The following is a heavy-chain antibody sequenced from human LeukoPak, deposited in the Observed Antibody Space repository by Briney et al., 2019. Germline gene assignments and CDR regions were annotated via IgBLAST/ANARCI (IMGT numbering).Heavy chain of an antibody. V-gene: IGHV3-21*01. CDR1: GFTFSSYS. Sequence: GGSLRLSCAASGFTFSSYSMNWVRQAPGKGLEWVSSISSSSSYIYYADSVKGRFTISRDNAKNSLYLQMNSLRAEDTAVYYCARDQRYYDSSGYYYYFDYWGQGTLVTVSS. J-gene: IGHJ4*02. CDR2: ISSSSSYI. D-gene: IGHD3-22*01. CDR3: ARDQRYYDSSGYYYYFDY.